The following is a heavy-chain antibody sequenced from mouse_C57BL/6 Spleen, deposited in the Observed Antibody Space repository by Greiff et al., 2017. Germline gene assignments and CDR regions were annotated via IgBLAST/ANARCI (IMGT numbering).Heavy chain of an antibody. D-gene: IGHD2-4*01. Sequence: QVQLQQPGAELVKPGASVKLSCKASGYTFTSYWMHWVKQRPGQGLEWIGMIHPNSGSTNYNEKFKSKATLTVDKSSSTAYMQLSSLTSEDSAVYYCARSIHYDYETDGWGTGTTVTVSS. V-gene: IGHV1-64*01. CDR3: ARSIHYDYETDG. CDR1: GYTFTSYW. J-gene: IGHJ1*03. CDR2: IHPNSGST.